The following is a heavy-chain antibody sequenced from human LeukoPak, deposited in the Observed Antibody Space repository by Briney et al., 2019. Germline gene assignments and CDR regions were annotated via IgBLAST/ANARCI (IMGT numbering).Heavy chain of an antibody. CDR3: ARAISDCAIPNCYKGYFDH. J-gene: IGHJ4*02. CDR1: GSTLTSSA. CDR2: IDADSRNT. D-gene: IGHD2-2*02. Sequence: ASVTVSCTAYGSTLTSSALHWVRQAPGQRPEWMGWIDADSRNTKYSQKFQGRVAFTRDTSASTAYMELSSLRSEDTAVYYCARAISDCAIPNCYKGYFDHWGQGTLVTVSS. V-gene: IGHV1-3*01.